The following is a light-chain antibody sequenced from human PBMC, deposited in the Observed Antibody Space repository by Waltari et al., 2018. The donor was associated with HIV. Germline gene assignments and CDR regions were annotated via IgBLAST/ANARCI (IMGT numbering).Light chain of an antibody. CDR1: NIGSKS. J-gene: IGLJ1*01. V-gene: IGLV3-21*04. Sequence: SYVLAQPPSVSVAPGKTARITCGGNNIGSKSVHWYQQKPGQAPVVVIYYDSDRPSGIPERFSGSNSGNTATLTISRVEAGDEADYYCQVWDSSSDAYVFGTRTKVTVL. CDR2: YDS. CDR3: QVWDSSSDAYV.